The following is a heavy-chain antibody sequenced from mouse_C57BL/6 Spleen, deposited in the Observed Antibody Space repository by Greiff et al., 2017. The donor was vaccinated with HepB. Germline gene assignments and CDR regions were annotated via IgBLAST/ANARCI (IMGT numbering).Heavy chain of an antibody. V-gene: IGHV5-17*01. D-gene: IGHD1-1*02. Sequence: VQLRQSGGGLVKPGGSLKLSCAASGFTFSDYGMHWVRQAPEKGLEWVAYISSGSSTIYYADTVKGRFTISRDNAKNTLFLQMTSLRSEDTAMYYCARWDYGAMDYWGQGTSVTVSS. CDR1: GFTFSDYG. J-gene: IGHJ4*01. CDR2: ISSGSSTI. CDR3: ARWDYGAMDY.